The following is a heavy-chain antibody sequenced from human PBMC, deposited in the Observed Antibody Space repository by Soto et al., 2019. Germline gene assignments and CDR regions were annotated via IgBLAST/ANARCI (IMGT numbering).Heavy chain of an antibody. CDR3: ARNGDSSDYRGWFDP. Sequence: EVQLVESGGGVVQPGGSLRLSCAASGFTVSSNYMSWVRQAPGKGLEWVSVIYSGGTTYYADSVKGRFTISRDNSKNTLHLQMNSLRAEDTAVYYCARNGDSSDYRGWFDPWGQGTLVTVSS. CDR1: GFTVSSNY. V-gene: IGHV3-66*01. D-gene: IGHD3-22*01. J-gene: IGHJ5*02. CDR2: IYSGGTT.